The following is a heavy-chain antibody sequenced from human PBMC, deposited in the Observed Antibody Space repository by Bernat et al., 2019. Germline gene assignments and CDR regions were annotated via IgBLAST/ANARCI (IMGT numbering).Heavy chain of an antibody. CDR3: ARDGSTTTLDY. CDR2: IWYDGSKK. Sequence: QVQLVESGGNVVQPGRSLRLPCAAPGFTSISYGRHWVRQAPGKGLEWLAAIWYDGSKKYYADSVKGRLTISRDDSKNTLYLEMSSLRVDDTAVYYCARDGSTTTLDYWGQGTLVTVSS. CDR1: GFTSISYG. J-gene: IGHJ4*02. V-gene: IGHV3-33*01. D-gene: IGHD4-17*01.